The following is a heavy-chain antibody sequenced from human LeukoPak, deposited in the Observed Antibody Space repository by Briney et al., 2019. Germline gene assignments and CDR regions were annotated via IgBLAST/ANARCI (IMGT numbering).Heavy chain of an antibody. J-gene: IGHJ4*02. CDR1: GGSISSGDYY. CDR2: IYYTGST. D-gene: IGHD3-22*01. Sequence: PSETLSLTCTVSGGSISSGDYYWSWIRQPPGKGLEWIGYIYYTGSTYYNPSLKSRVTISVDTSKNQFFLKLSSVTAADTAVYYCARDLPPAYESSGYYYRLGQASGYWGQGTLVTVSS. V-gene: IGHV4-30-4*01. CDR3: ARDLPPAYESSGYYYRLGQASGY.